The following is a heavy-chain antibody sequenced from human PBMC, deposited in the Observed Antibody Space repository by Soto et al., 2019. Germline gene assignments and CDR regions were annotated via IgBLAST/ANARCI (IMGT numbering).Heavy chain of an antibody. CDR2: ISPMFGAA. CDR1: GGTFNTYA. Sequence: QVQLVQSGAEMKKPGSSVKFSCQSSGGTFNTYAMNWVRQAPGQVPEWMGDISPMFGAANYAPKFQGRVTITADESTGTSYMQLSSLTSEDTALYFCAREVQVHTPAFVYWGQGTLVTVSS. D-gene: IGHD3-10*01. V-gene: IGHV1-69*19. J-gene: IGHJ4*02. CDR3: AREVQVHTPAFVY.